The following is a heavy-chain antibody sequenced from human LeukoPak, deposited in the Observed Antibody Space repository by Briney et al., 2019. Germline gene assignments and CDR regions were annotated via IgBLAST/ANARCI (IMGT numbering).Heavy chain of an antibody. J-gene: IGHJ5*02. CDR1: GGSIRSSTYY. CDR3: ARTSSSSRYVP. D-gene: IGHD6-13*01. Sequence: PSETLSLTCTVSGGSIRSSTYYWGWLRQPPGKGLESLGSIYYSGSTYYNPSLKSRVTISVDTSKNQFSLKLSSVTAADTAVYYCARTSSSSRYVPWGQGTQVTVSS. CDR2: IYYSGST. V-gene: IGHV4-39*01.